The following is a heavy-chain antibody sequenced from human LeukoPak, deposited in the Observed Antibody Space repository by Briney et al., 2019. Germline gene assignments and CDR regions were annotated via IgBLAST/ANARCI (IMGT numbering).Heavy chain of an antibody. CDR1: GGTFSSYA. V-gene: IGHV1-69*13. CDR2: IIPIFGTA. D-gene: IGHD6-6*01. Sequence: SVTVSCTASGGTFSSYAISWVRQAPGQGLEWMGGIIPIFGTANYAQKFQGRVTITADESTSTAYMELSSLRSEDTAVYYCARGIAARPGVSYHFDYWGQGTLVTVSS. J-gene: IGHJ4*02. CDR3: ARGIAARPGVSYHFDY.